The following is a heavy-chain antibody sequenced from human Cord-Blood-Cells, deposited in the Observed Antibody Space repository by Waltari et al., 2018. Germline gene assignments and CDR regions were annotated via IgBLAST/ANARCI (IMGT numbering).Heavy chain of an antibody. Sequence: EVQLVQSGAEVKKPGESLKISCKGSGYSFTSYWIGWVRKMPGKGLEWMGMIYPCDSDTRYSPSFQGQVTISADKAISTAYLQWSSLKASDTAMYYCARRPIYYDSSGYYFDYWGQGTLVTVSS. D-gene: IGHD3-22*01. CDR1: GYSFTSYW. V-gene: IGHV5-51*01. CDR2: IYPCDSDT. J-gene: IGHJ4*02. CDR3: ARRPIYYDSSGYYFDY.